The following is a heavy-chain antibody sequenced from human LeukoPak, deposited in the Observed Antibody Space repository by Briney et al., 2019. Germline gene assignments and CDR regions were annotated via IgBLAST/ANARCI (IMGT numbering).Heavy chain of an antibody. Sequence: SETLSLTCTVSGGSISSYYWSWIRQHPGKGLEWIGYIYYSGSTYYNPSLKSRVTISVDTSKNQFSLKLSSVTAADTAVYYCAREIRPTVTTLGPHYYFDYWGQGTLVTVSS. D-gene: IGHD4-17*01. CDR2: IYYSGST. J-gene: IGHJ4*02. V-gene: IGHV4-59*06. CDR1: GGSISSYY. CDR3: AREIRPTVTTLGPHYYFDY.